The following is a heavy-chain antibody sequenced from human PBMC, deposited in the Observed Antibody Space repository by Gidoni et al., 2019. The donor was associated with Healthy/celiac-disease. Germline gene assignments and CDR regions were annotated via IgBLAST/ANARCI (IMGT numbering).Heavy chain of an antibody. J-gene: IGHJ4*02. V-gene: IGHV1-69*06. Sequence: QVQLVQSGAEGKKPGSSVKVSCKAAGGTFSSDAISWVRQAPGQGLEWMGGIIPIFGTANYAQEFQGRVTITADTSTSTSYMELSSLSSEDTAVYYCARVYRSSWSEAFDYWGQGTLVTVSS. CDR3: ARVYRSSWSEAFDY. D-gene: IGHD6-13*01. CDR2: IIPIFGTA. CDR1: GGTFSSDA.